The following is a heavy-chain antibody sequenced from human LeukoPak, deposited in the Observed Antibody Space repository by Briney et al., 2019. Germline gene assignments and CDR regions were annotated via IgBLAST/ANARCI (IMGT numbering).Heavy chain of an antibody. CDR1: GFTLSSYA. CDR2: IGGSGGST. J-gene: IGHJ4*02. D-gene: IGHD3-22*01. V-gene: IGHV3-23*01. Sequence: GGSLRLSCAASGFTLSSYAMNWVRQAPGKGLEWVSGIGGSGGSTYYADSVQGRFTISGDNSKNTLYLQMNSLRVEDTALYYCAKSDDSSGYYYGIVYWGQGTLVTVSS. CDR3: AKSDDSSGYYYGIVY.